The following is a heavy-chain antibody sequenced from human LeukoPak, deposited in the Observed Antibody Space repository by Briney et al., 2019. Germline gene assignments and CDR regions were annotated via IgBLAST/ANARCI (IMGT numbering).Heavy chain of an antibody. D-gene: IGHD4-17*01. CDR3: AKDLGDYGDYGPDY. CDR1: GFTFSSYG. CDR2: ISYDGSNK. Sequence: GGSLRLSCAASGFTFSSYGMHWVRQAPGKGLEWVAVISYDGSNKYYADSVKGRFTISRDNSKNTLYLQMNSLRAEDTAVYYCAKDLGDYGDYGPDYWGQGTLVTVSS. V-gene: IGHV3-30*18. J-gene: IGHJ4*02.